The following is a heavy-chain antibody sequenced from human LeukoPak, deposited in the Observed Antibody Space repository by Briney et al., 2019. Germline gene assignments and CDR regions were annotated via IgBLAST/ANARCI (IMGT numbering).Heavy chain of an antibody. CDR3: ARSITMVRGVIVPYYYYGVDV. CDR2: IYYSGST. CDR1: GGSISSYY. V-gene: IGHV4-59*01. D-gene: IGHD3-10*01. J-gene: IGHJ6*02. Sequence: SETLSLTCTVSGGSISSYYWSWIRQPPGKGLEWIGYIYYSGSTNYNPSLKSRVTISVDTSKNQFSLKLSSVTAADTAVYYCARSITMVRGVIVPYYYYGVDVWGQGTTVTVSS.